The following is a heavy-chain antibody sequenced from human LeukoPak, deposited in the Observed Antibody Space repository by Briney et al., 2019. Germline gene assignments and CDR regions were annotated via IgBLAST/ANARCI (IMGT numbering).Heavy chain of an antibody. Sequence: PGGSLRLSCAASGCTFSSYAMHWVRQAPGKGLEWVAVISYDGSNKYYADSVKGRFTISRDNSKNTLYLQMNSLRAEDTAVYYCASVRGPYYFDYWGQGTLVTVSS. V-gene: IGHV3-30*04. J-gene: IGHJ4*02. CDR3: ASVRGPYYFDY. D-gene: IGHD3-10*01. CDR2: ISYDGSNK. CDR1: GCTFSSYA.